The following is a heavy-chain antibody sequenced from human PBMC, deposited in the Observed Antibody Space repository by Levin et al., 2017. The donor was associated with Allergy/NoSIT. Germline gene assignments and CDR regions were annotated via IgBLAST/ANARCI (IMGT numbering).Heavy chain of an antibody. CDR1: GGPISDYY. CDR3: ARAGIKCRGGSCGDLPLAY. CDR2: ISYTGTS. D-gene: IGHD2-15*01. V-gene: IGHV4-59*13. Sequence: TSETLSLTCTVSGGPISDYYWSWIRQPPGKGLECIGFISYTGTSNYNPSLKSRVSISVDTSKNQFSLRLRSVTTADTAVFYCARAGIKCRGGSCGDLPLAYWGQGTRVGVSS. J-gene: IGHJ4*02.